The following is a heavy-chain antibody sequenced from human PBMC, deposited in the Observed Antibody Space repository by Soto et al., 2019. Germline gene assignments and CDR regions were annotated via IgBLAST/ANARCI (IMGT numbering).Heavy chain of an antibody. CDR3: ARDRRIAVAGWGH. V-gene: IGHV3-33*01. Sequence: QVQLVESGGGVVQPGRSLRLSCAASGFTFSSYGMHWVRQAPGKGLEWVAVIWYDGSNKYYADSVKGRFTISRDNSKNTLYLQMNSLRAEDTAVYYCARDRRIAVAGWGHWGQGTLVTVSS. D-gene: IGHD6-19*01. J-gene: IGHJ4*02. CDR2: IWYDGSNK. CDR1: GFTFSSYG.